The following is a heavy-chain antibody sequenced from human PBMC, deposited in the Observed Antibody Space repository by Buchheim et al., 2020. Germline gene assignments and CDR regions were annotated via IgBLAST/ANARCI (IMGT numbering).Heavy chain of an antibody. CDR3: AREYCSSTSCYADY. D-gene: IGHD2-2*01. V-gene: IGHV4-31*03. Sequence: QVRLQESGPGRVKPSETLSLTCNVSGGSISSGGDYWSWIRQYPGKGLEWIGNIYYSGTTYYNPSLKSRSTMSVDRSKNQFSLKMTSVTAADSAVYYCAREYCSSTSCYADYWGQGTL. CDR1: GGSISSGGDY. CDR2: IYYSGTT. J-gene: IGHJ4*02.